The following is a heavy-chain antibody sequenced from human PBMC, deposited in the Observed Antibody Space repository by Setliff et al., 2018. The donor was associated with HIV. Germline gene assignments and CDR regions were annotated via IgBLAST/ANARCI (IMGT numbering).Heavy chain of an antibody. J-gene: IGHJ4*02. CDR2: VDYNGRT. Sequence: SETLSLTCSVSGASISSYYWSWIRQPPGKGLEWIGYVDYNGRTDYNPSLKSRVTISVDTSKNQFSLKLSSVTAADTAVYYCARPAPRGYSYGHYYFDYWGQGTLVTVSS. V-gene: IGHV4-59*08. CDR3: ARPAPRGYSYGHYYFDY. CDR1: GASISSYY. D-gene: IGHD5-18*01.